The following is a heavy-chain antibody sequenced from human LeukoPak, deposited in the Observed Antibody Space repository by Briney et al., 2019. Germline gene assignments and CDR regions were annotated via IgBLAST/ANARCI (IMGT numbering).Heavy chain of an antibody. CDR2: IYYSGST. D-gene: IGHD4-23*01. CDR3: ARIEDFGGNSVNY. Sequence: PSETLSLTCTVSGGSISSYYWSWIRQPPGKGLEWIGYIYYSGSTNYNPSLKSRVTISVDTSKNQFSLKLSSVTAADTAVYYCARIEDFGGNSVNYWGQGTLVTVSS. J-gene: IGHJ4*02. V-gene: IGHV4-59*01. CDR1: GGSISSYY.